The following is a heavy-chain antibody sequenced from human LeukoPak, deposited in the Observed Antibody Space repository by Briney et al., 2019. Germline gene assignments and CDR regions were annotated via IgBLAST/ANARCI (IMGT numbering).Heavy chain of an antibody. CDR3: ARFLLSSSWYKWDD. J-gene: IGHJ4*02. V-gene: IGHV1-18*04. Sequence: GASVKVSCKASDYTFCVYGISWIRLAPGQGLEWMGWIRPDNGKTNYAQKLQGTVSMTADTSTSITYMELRSLRSDDTGVYYCARFLLSSSWYKWDDWGQGTLVTVSS. CDR1: DYTFCVYG. D-gene: IGHD6-13*01. CDR2: IRPDNGKT.